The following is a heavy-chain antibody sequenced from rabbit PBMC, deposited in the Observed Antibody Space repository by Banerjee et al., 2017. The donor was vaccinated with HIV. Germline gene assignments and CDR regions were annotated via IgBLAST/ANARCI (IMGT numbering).Heavy chain of an antibody. Sequence: QSLEESGGDLVKPEGSLTLTCTASGFSFSSNVMCWFRQAPGKGLEWIACIYNGDGSTYYASWAKGRFTISKTSSTTVTLQMTSLTAADTATYFCARSYPTYSYPTTRLDLWGPGTLVTVS. V-gene: IGHV1S40*01. CDR3: ARSYPTYSYPTTRLDL. D-gene: IGHD7-1*01. CDR2: IYNGDGST. CDR1: GFSFSSNV. J-gene: IGHJ3*01.